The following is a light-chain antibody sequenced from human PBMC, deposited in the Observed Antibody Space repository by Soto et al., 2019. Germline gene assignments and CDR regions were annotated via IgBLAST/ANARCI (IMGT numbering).Light chain of an antibody. CDR2: DAY. CDR1: QSVFGY. CDR3: QQRSDSPPLT. V-gene: IGKV3-11*01. Sequence: VLTQSPATLSLSPGDRATLSCRASQSVFGYLAWYQHKPGQAPRLLIYDAYKRATGVPARFSGSGSETDFTLIISSLAPEDFAVYYCQQRSDSPPLTFGGGTRVDIK. J-gene: IGKJ4*01.